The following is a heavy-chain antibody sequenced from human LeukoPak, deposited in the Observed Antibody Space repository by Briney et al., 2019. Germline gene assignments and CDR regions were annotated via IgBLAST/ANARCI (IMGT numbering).Heavy chain of an antibody. J-gene: IGHJ4*02. V-gene: IGHV3-53*01. CDR3: ARAPYGDNGYTAEVADY. CDR1: GFTVSSNS. Sequence: GGSLRLSCTVSGFTVSSNSMSWVRQAPGKGLEWVSFIYSDNTHYSDSVKGRFTISRDNSKNTLYLQMNSLRAEDTAVYYCARAPYGDNGYTAEVADYWGQGTLVTVSS. D-gene: IGHD3-16*01. CDR2: IYSDNT.